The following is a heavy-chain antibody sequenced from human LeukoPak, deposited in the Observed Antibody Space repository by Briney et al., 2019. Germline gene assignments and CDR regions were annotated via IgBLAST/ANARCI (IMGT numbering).Heavy chain of an antibody. CDR2: IFDSGSS. J-gene: IGHJ5*02. Sequence: SQTLSLTCTVSGDSISSGDYSWSWIRQPSGKGLEWIGYIFDSGSSYYNPSLRSRVTISVDRSRNQFSLRLTSVTAADTAVYYCARELWFVNAPGSWLDPWGQGTLVTVSS. CDR3: ARELWFVNAPGSWLDP. V-gene: IGHV4-30-2*01. CDR1: GDSISSGDYS. D-gene: IGHD3-10*01.